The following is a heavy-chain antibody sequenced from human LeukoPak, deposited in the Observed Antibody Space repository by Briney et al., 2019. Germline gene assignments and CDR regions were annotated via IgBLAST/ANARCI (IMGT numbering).Heavy chain of an antibody. J-gene: IGHJ4*02. Sequence: PGGSLRLSCAASGFTFSDYYMSWIRQAPWKGLERVSYISSSNTIYYADSVQGRFTISRDNAKTSLYLQMNSLRAEDTAVYYCASGSLYYYSSGSFHFWGQGTLVTVSS. CDR1: GFTFSDYY. V-gene: IGHV3-11*01. CDR2: ISSSNTI. D-gene: IGHD3-22*01. CDR3: ASGSLYYYSSGSFHF.